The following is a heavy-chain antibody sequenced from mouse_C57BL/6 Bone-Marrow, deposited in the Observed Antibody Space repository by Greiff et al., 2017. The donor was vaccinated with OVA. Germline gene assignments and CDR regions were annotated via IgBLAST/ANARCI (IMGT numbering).Heavy chain of an antibody. CDR3: ARSGKLPSPHFDY. D-gene: IGHD1-3*01. V-gene: IGHV14-2*01. CDR2: IDPEDGET. Sequence: LVESGAELVKPGASVKLSCTASGFNFKDYYMHWVKQRTEQGLEWIGRIDPEDGETKYAPKFQGKATITADKSSNTAYLQLSSLTSEDTAVYYCARSGKLPSPHFDYWGQGTTLTVSS. J-gene: IGHJ2*01. CDR1: GFNFKDYY.